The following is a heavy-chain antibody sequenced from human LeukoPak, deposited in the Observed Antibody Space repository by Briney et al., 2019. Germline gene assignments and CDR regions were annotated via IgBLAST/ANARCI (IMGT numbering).Heavy chain of an antibody. V-gene: IGHV4-4*07. CDR1: GGSVSSYY. CDR3: ARDGDYYDSSGYYSANFDY. CDR2: IYTSGST. D-gene: IGHD3-22*01. J-gene: IGHJ4*02. Sequence: SETLSLTCTVSGGSVSSYYWSWIRQPAGKGLEWIGRIYTSGSTNYNPSLKSRVTMSVDTSKNQFSRKLSSVTAADTAVYYCARDGDYYDSSGYYSANFDYWGQGTLVTVSS.